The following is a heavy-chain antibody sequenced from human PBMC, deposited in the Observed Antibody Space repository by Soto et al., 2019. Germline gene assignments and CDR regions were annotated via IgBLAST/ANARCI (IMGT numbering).Heavy chain of an antibody. J-gene: IGHJ4*02. CDR1: GDSINNNHYY. CDR2: IYFTGSP. CDR3: TRHSYTHPGIVDY. D-gene: IGHD3-10*01. V-gene: IGHV4-39*01. Sequence: SETLSLTCNVSGDSINNNHYYWGWIRQSPGTGLEWIASIYFTGSPQSNPSLRSRITISVDTTKNHFSLQLRSVTAADTAIYYGTRHSYTHPGIVDYWGQGTRVTVSS.